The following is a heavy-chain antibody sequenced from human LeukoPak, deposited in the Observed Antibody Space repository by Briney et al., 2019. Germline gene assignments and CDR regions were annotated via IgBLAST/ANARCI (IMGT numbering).Heavy chain of an antibody. Sequence: GGSLRLSRAASGFTFSSYWMSWVRQAPGKGLEWVANIKQDGSEKYYADSVKGRFTISRGNAKNSLYLQMNSLRAEDTAMYYCAKSHVVVSGAISNWFDPWGQGTLVTVSS. D-gene: IGHD2-2*01. CDR2: IKQDGSEK. J-gene: IGHJ5*02. V-gene: IGHV3-7*01. CDR1: GFTFSSYW. CDR3: AKSHVVVSGAISNWFDP.